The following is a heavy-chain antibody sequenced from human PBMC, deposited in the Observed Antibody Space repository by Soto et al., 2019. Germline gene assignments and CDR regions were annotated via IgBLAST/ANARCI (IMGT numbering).Heavy chain of an antibody. Sequence: GGSLRLSCAASGFTFSSYAMSWVRQAPGKGLEWVSAISGSGGSTYYADSVKGRFTISRDNSKNTLYLQMNSLRAEDTAVYYCAKDLVESRSYYDFLFDPWGQGTLVTVS. D-gene: IGHD3-3*01. J-gene: IGHJ5*02. V-gene: IGHV3-23*01. CDR3: AKDLVESRSYYDFLFDP. CDR1: GFTFSSYA. CDR2: ISGSGGST.